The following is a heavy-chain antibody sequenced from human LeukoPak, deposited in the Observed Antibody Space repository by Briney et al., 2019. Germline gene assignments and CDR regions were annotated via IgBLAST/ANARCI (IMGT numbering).Heavy chain of an antibody. CDR1: GYTFTSYG. J-gene: IGHJ4*02. Sequence: GASVKVSRQASGYTFTSYGIRWVRQAPGQGLEWMGWISAYNGNTNYPQKLQGRVTMTTDTSTTTAYMELRSLRSDDTAVYYCARVLGFRPDTLKGSDYWGQGTLVTVSS. V-gene: IGHV1-18*01. CDR2: ISAYNGNT. CDR3: ARVLGFRPDTLKGSDY.